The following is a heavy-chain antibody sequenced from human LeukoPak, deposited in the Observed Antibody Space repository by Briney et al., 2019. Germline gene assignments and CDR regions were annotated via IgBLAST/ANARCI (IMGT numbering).Heavy chain of an antibody. CDR1: GFTFSSFW. CDR3: ARPLDYFDSGGYWNY. D-gene: IGHD3-22*01. J-gene: IGHJ4*02. CDR2: IRQDGSEK. V-gene: IGHV3-7*01. Sequence: GGSLRLSCAASGFTFSSFWMNWVSQAPGKGLEWVANIRQDGSEKYYVDSVKGRFTISRDNAKNSLYLEMNSLRAEDTAVYYCARPLDYFDSGGYWNYWGLGTLVTVSS.